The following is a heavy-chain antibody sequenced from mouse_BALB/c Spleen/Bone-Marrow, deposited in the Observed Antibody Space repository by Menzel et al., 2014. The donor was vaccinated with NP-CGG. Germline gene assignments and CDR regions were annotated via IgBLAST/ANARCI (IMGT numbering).Heavy chain of an antibody. CDR2: INPNNGDT. CDR1: GYTFTDYY. CDR3: VTKGXSGYGLFAY. V-gene: IGHV1-26*01. D-gene: IGHD3-1*01. Sequence: LXQSGPELVKPGASVKMSCKASGYTFTDYYMKWVKQSHGKSLEWIGDINPNNGDTFYNQKFKGKATLTVDKSSSTAYMQLNSLTSGDSAVYYCVTKGXSGYGLFAYWXQGXXVXVXX. J-gene: IGHJ3*01.